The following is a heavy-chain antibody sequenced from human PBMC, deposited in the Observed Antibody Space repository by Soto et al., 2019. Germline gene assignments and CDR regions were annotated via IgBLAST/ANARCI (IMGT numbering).Heavy chain of an antibody. V-gene: IGHV3-23*01. Sequence: PSETLSLTCAVSGFSISSGYYWGWIRQAPGKGLEWVSTISGSFGSTYYADSVQGRFTVSRDNSKNTLYLQMNSLRAEDTAVYYCASRSATVLSLTYWGPGTQVTVSS. CDR2: ISGSFGST. J-gene: IGHJ4*02. D-gene: IGHD2-8*01. CDR1: GFSISSGYY. CDR3: ASRSATVLSLTY.